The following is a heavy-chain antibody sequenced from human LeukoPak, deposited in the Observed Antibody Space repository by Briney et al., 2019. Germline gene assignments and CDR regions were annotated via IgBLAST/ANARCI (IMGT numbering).Heavy chain of an antibody. V-gene: IGHV4-61*02. CDR1: GGSISGGSYY. J-gene: IGHJ4*02. CDR3: ARENRAAGTGVDY. D-gene: IGHD6-13*01. CDR2: IYTSGST. Sequence: TSETLSLTCTVSGGSISGGSYYWSWIRQPAGKGLEWIGRIYTSGSTNYNPSLKSRVTISVDTSKNQFSLKLSSVTAADTAVYYCARENRAAGTGVDYWGQGTLVTVSS.